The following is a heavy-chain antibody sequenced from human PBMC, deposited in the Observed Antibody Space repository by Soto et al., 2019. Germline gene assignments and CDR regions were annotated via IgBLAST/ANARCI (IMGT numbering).Heavy chain of an antibody. J-gene: IGHJ4*02. CDR1: AFTFSDYW. Sequence: EVQLVESGGDLVQPGGSLRLSCAASAFTFSDYWMHWVRQVPGKGLVWVSRINTDGSGTSYADFVKGRFTISRDNAKNTGFLQMNSLSADDTAVYYCATLQLAGPDYWGQGTLVTVSS. CDR3: ATLQLAGPDY. D-gene: IGHD6-19*01. CDR2: INTDGSGT. V-gene: IGHV3-74*01.